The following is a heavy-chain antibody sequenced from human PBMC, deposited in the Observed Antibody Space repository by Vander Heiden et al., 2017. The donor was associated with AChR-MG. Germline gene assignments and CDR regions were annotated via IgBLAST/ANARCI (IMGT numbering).Heavy chain of an antibody. D-gene: IGHD3-10*01. J-gene: IGHJ4*02. Sequence: EVQLVESGGGFVKPGGSLKLSCAASGFTFRNYWMHWVRQAPGKGLEWVSRINSDGSSRSYADSVQGRFTISRDNAKNTVYLQMNSLRAEDTAVYYCARDLELDYWGQGTLVTVSS. CDR3: ARDLELDY. CDR1: GFTFRNYW. V-gene: IGHV3-74*01. CDR2: INSDGSSR.